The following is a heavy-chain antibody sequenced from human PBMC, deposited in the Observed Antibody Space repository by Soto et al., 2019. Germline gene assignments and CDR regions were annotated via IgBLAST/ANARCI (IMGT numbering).Heavy chain of an antibody. D-gene: IGHD6-25*01. CDR3: ARAIGADFFDY. CDR1: GFTFSNYA. CDR2: ISDNGANT. J-gene: IGHJ4*02. Sequence: GGSLRLSCIASGFTFSNYAMSRVRQAPGKGLEWVSTISDNGANTFIGDSMKDHFDISRDNSKNTVFLHLSTVRAEDTAIYYCARAIGADFFDYWGQGTPVTVSS. V-gene: IGHV3-23*01.